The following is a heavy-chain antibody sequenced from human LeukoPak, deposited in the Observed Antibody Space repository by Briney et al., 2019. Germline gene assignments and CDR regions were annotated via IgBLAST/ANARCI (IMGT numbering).Heavy chain of an antibody. V-gene: IGHV3-21*01. D-gene: IGHD2-21*02. Sequence: GGSLRLSCAASGFTFSTYWMTWVRQAPGKGLEWVSSISSSSSYIYYADSVKGRFTISRDNAKNSLYLQMNSLRAEDTAVYYCARETCGGDCYSAWGQGTLVTVSS. CDR2: ISSSSSYI. CDR3: ARETCGGDCYSA. CDR1: GFTFSTYW. J-gene: IGHJ5*02.